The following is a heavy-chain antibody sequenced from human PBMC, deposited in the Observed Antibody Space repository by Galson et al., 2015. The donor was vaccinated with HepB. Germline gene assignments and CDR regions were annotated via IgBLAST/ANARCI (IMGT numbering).Heavy chain of an antibody. CDR3: AKADSAQASYFYGLDV. D-gene: IGHD2-21*01. V-gene: IGHV3-23*01. J-gene: IGHJ6*02. CDR2: IRGSGGGA. Sequence: SLRLSCAASGLTFSNFTMTWVRQAPGKGLEWVSSIRGSGGGAYYADSVKGRFTISRDNSKNTLYLQMNSLRAEDTAVYYCAKADSAQASYFYGLDVWGQGTMVTVSS. CDR1: GLTFSNFT.